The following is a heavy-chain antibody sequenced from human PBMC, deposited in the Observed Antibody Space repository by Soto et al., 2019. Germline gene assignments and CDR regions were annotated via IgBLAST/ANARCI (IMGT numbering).Heavy chain of an antibody. CDR2: IIPIFGTA. V-gene: IGHV1-69*13. CDR1: GGTFSSYA. CDR3: AVGDIVVVPAAIDQGDCYGMDV. D-gene: IGHD2-2*02. J-gene: IGHJ6*02. Sequence: ASVKVSCKASGGTFSSYAISWVRQAPGQGLEWMGGIIPIFGTANYAQKFQGRVTITADESTSTAYMELSSLRSEDTAVYYCAVGDIVVVPAAIDQGDCYGMDVWGQGTTVTVSS.